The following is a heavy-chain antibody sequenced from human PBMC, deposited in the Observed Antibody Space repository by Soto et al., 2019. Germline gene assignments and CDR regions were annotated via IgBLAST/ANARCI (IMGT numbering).Heavy chain of an antibody. CDR3: ASDWDSSGMFDP. CDR1: GASITTYY. D-gene: IGHD3-10*01. V-gene: IGHV4-59*01. Sequence: SETLSLTCSVSGASITTYYWSWIRQPPGKGLEWIGSISYNGSTKYNPSLESRVMISLDTSKNQFSLRLTSVTAADTALYYCASDWDSSGMFDPWGQGALVTVSS. J-gene: IGHJ5*02. CDR2: ISYNGST.